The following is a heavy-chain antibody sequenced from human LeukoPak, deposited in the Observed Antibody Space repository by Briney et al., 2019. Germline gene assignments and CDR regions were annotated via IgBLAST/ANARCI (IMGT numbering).Heavy chain of an antibody. CDR1: GGSISSSSYY. Sequence: SETLSLTCTVSGGSISSSSYYWGWIRQPPGKGLEWIGSIYYSGSTYYNPSLKSRVTISVDTSKNQFSLKPSSVTAADTAVYYCALDASLDYYDSSGYYIWSYWGQGTLVTVSS. CDR3: ALDASLDYYDSSGYYIWSY. D-gene: IGHD3-22*01. CDR2: IYYSGST. J-gene: IGHJ4*02. V-gene: IGHV4-39*01.